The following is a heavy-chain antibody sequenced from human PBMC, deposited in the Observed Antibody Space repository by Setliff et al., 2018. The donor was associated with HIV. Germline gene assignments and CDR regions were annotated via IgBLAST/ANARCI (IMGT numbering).Heavy chain of an antibody. V-gene: IGHV1-69*13. CDR2: IIPMFGTP. Sequence: SVKVSCKASGGTFSNYAVSWVRQAPGQGLEWMGGIIPMFGTPNYAQKFQGRVTITADESTSTAYMELSSLTSEDTAVYYCARDTHYFGRRDYYFYIDVWGKGTTVTVSS. J-gene: IGHJ6*03. D-gene: IGHD3-10*01. CDR3: ARDTHYFGRRDYYFYIDV. CDR1: GGTFSNYA.